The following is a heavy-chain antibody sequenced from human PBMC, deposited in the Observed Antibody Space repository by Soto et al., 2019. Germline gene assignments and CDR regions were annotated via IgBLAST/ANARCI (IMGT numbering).Heavy chain of an antibody. CDR1: GGSISSSSYY. CDR2: IYYSGST. V-gene: IGHV4-39*01. D-gene: IGHD2-21*01. Sequence: SETLSLTCTVSGGSISSSSYYWGWIRQPPGKGLEWIGSIYYSGSTYYNPSLKSRVTISVDTSKNQFSLKLSSVTAADTAVYYCARPTYSGWFDPWGQGTLVTVSS. J-gene: IGHJ5*02. CDR3: ARPTYSGWFDP.